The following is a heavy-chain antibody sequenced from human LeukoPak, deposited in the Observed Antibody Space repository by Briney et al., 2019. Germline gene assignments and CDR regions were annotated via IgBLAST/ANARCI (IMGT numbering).Heavy chain of an antibody. CDR3: ARGHYDILTGYYPPPDY. Sequence: GASVKVSCKASGYTFTGYYMHWVRQAPGQGLEWMGWINPNSGGTNYAQKFQGRVTMTRDTSISTAYMELSRLRSDDTAVYYCARGHYDILTGYYPPPDYWGQGTLVTVSS. CDR2: INPNSGGT. CDR1: GYTFTGYY. D-gene: IGHD3-9*01. V-gene: IGHV1-2*02. J-gene: IGHJ4*02.